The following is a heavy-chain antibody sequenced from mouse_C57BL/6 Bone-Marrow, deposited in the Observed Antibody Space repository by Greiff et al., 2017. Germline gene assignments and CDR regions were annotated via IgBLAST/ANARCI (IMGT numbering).Heavy chain of an antibody. CDR3: ARYRGSRYFDV. V-gene: IGHV7-3*01. D-gene: IGHD1-1*01. Sequence: EVQRVESGGGLVQPGGSLSLSCAASGFTFTDYYMSWVRQPPGKALEWLGFIRNKANGYTTEYSASVKGRFTISRDNSQSILYLQMNALRAEDSATYYCARYRGSRYFDVWGTGTTVTGSS. J-gene: IGHJ1*03. CDR2: IRNKANGYTT. CDR1: GFTFTDYY.